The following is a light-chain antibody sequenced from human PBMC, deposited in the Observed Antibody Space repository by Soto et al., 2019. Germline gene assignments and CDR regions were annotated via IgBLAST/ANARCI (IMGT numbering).Light chain of an antibody. V-gene: IGKV1-27*01. Sequence: DIQMTQYPSSLSASVGDRVTITCRASEGIDHSLAWYQQRPGQVPNLLIYSASTLQSGVPCRFSGSGAETDFTRTITSLQPEVVATYYCQEHYNGLPVAFGPGNKVDV. CDR2: SAS. CDR1: EGIDHS. CDR3: QEHYNGLPVA. J-gene: IGKJ3*01.